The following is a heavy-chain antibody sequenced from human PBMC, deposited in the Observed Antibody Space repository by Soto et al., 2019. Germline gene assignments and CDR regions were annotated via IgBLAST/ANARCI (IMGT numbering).Heavy chain of an antibody. D-gene: IGHD6-13*01. CDR1: GGTFSSYA. J-gene: IGHJ6*02. CDR2: IIPIFGTA. CDR3: ARFPPPGIAAAGTNHYYGMDV. V-gene: IGHV1-69*13. Sequence: SVKVSCKASGGTFSSYAISWVRQAPGQGLEWMGGIIPIFGTANYAQKFQGRVTITADESTSTAYMELSSLRSEDTAVYYCARFPPPGIAAAGTNHYYGMDVWGQGTTVTVSS.